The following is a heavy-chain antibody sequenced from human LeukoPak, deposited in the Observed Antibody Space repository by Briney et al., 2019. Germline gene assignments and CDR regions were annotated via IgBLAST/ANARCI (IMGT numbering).Heavy chain of an antibody. CDR3: ARRGYSYGSDY. D-gene: IGHD5-18*01. V-gene: IGHV4-4*07. CDR1: GASISSYY. J-gene: IGHJ4*02. Sequence: PSETLSLTCTVSGASISSYYWSWIRQPAGKGLEWIGRIYTNGSPNYNPSLQSRVTMSVDTSKNQFSLKLSSVTAADTAVYYCARRGYSYGSDYWGQGTLVTVSS. CDR2: IYTNGSP.